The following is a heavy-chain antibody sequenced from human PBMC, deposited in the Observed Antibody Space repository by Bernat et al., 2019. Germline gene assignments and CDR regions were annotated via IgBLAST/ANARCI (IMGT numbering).Heavy chain of an antibody. J-gene: IGHJ4*02. CDR3: AHRRDEGGNWNGGLFDY. V-gene: IGHV2-5*02. CDR1: GFSLTSNPVG. D-gene: IGHD1-1*01. Sequence: QIILKESGPTLVKPTQALALTCTFSGFSLTSNPVGVGWVRQSPGKALEWLVVIYWDDDKRYSPSLRSRLTITKDASNNQVVLTMTNMDPEDTATDYCAHRRDEGGNWNGGLFDYWGQGIQVTVSS. CDR2: IYWDDDK.